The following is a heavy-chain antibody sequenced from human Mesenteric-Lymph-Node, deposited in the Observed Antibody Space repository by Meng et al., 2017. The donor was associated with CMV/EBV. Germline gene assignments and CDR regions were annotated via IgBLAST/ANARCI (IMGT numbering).Heavy chain of an antibody. V-gene: IGHV4-34*01. D-gene: IGHD4-23*01. CDR2: INHSGST. J-gene: IGHJ4*02. Sequence: QLQLQQGGAGLLKPSETLSLTCAVYGGSFRGYYWSWIRQPPGKGLEWIGEINHSGSTNYNPSLKSRVTISVDTSKNQFSLKLSSVTAADTAVYYCARHQRWLKSEGGFNYWGQGTLVTVSS. CDR1: GGSFRGYY. CDR3: ARHQRWLKSEGGFNY.